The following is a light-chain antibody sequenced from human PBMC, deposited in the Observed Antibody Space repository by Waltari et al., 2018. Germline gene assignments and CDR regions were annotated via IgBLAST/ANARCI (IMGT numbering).Light chain of an antibody. CDR1: QSLTSA. J-gene: IGKJ1*01. Sequence: EIVMTQSPATLSMSPGESATLSCRASQSLTSAFAWYQQKTGQAPRLLIYRTSARATGTPARFSGSGSGTEFTLTISSLQSEDFAIYYCQQYNYWPWTFGQGTRVEIK. V-gene: IGKV3D-15*01. CDR2: RTS. CDR3: QQYNYWPWT.